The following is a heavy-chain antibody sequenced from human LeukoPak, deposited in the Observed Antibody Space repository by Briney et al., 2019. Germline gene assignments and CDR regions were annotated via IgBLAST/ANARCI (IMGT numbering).Heavy chain of an antibody. J-gene: IGHJ4*02. Sequence: GGSLRLSCAASGFTFSSYAMSWVRQAPGKGLEWVSAISGSGGSTYYADSVKGRFTISRDNSKNTLYLQMNSLRAEDTAVCYCAKTPSGSYSAYFDYWGQGTLVTVSS. CDR2: ISGSGGST. CDR3: AKTPSGSYSAYFDY. V-gene: IGHV3-23*01. D-gene: IGHD1-26*01. CDR1: GFTFSSYA.